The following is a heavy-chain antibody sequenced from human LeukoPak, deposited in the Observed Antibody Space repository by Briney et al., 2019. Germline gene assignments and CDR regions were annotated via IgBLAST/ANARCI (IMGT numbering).Heavy chain of an antibody. V-gene: IGHV1-2*02. D-gene: IGHD2-15*01. CDR1: GYTFTGYY. CDR2: INPNSGGT. J-gene: IGHJ5*02. CDR3: ARDRSYIVVVVAATWVDP. Sequence: ASVKVSCKASGYTFTGYYMHWVRQAPGQGLEWMGWINPNSGGTNYAQKFQGRVTMTRDTSISTAYMELSRLRSDDTAVYYCARDRSYIVVVVAATWVDPWGQGTLVTVSS.